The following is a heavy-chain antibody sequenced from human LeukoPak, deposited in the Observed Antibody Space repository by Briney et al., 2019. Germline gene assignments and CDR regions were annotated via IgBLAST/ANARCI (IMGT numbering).Heavy chain of an antibody. CDR3: ARVPSSSWSYFDY. CDR2: ISGSGGST. Sequence: GGSLRLSCAASGFTFSSYAMSWVRQAPGKGLEWVSAISGSGGSTYYADSVKGRFTISRDNSKNTLYLQMNSLRAEDTAVYYCARVPSSSWSYFDYWDQGTLVTVSS. CDR1: GFTFSSYA. J-gene: IGHJ4*02. V-gene: IGHV3-23*01. D-gene: IGHD6-13*01.